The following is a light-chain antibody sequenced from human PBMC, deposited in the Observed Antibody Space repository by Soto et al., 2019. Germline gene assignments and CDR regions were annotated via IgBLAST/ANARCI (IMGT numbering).Light chain of an antibody. J-gene: IGLJ2*01. CDR1: SSDIGGYNY. CDR3: CSYAGSYLVV. Sequence: QSALTQPRSVSGSPGQSVTISCTGTSSDIGGYNYVSRYQQHPGKAPKLMIYDVSKRPSGIPDRFSGYKSGNTASLTISGLQAEDEADYYCCSYAGSYLVVFGGGTKLTVL. V-gene: IGLV2-11*01. CDR2: DVS.